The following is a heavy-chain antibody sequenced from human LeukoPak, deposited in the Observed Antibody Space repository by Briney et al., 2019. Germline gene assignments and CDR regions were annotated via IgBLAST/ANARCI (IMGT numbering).Heavy chain of an antibody. CDR1: GFTFSSYS. CDR3: ARNLQTTVVTPDIVDY. D-gene: IGHD4-23*01. Sequence: GGSLRLSCAASGFTFSSYSMNWVRQAPGKGLEWVSHISSSSSTIYYADSVKGRFTISRDNAKNSLYLQMNSLRAEDTAVYYCARNLQTTVVTPDIVDYWGQGTLVTVSS. CDR2: ISSSSSTI. J-gene: IGHJ4*02. V-gene: IGHV3-48*04.